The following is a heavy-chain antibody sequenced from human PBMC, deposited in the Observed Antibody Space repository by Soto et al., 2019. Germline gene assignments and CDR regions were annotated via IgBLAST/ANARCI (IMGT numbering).Heavy chain of an antibody. CDR1: GYTFTSYY. D-gene: IGHD3-9*01. Sequence: ASVKVSCKASGYTFTSYYMHRVRQAPGQGLEKMGIINPSGGSTSYAQKFQGRVTMTRDTSTSTVYMELSSLRSEDTAVYYCASDRKRYFDWLLDDHWFGPWGQGTLVTVSS. V-gene: IGHV1-46*03. J-gene: IGHJ5*02. CDR3: ASDRKRYFDWLLDDHWFGP. CDR2: INPSGGST.